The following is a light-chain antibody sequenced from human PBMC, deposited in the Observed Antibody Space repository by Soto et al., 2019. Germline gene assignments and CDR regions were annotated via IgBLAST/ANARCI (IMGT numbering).Light chain of an antibody. J-gene: IGKJ4*01. CDR2: AAS. CDR3: QQSYSSSAT. Sequence: DIQMTQSPSSLSASVGDRVTITCRARQSISNYLNGYQLKPGQATKLLISAASTLQTGVPSRFSGSGSGTDFTLTISSLQPEDFAIYYCQQSYSSSATFGGGTKVEIK. V-gene: IGKV1-39*01. CDR1: QSISNY.